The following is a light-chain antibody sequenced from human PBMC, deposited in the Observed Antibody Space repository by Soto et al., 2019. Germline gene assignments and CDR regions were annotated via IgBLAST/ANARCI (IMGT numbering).Light chain of an antibody. J-gene: IGKJ1*01. CDR3: QQYNIWPQT. Sequence: MTQPPATLSAAGGGRATICCRASQSIRSSLAWYQQKPGQAPRLLIYCASTRATGIPARFSGSGSGTEFTLTISSLQSEDFAAYYCQQYNIWPQTFGQGTKVDIK. CDR1: QSIRSS. CDR2: CAS. V-gene: IGKV3-15*01.